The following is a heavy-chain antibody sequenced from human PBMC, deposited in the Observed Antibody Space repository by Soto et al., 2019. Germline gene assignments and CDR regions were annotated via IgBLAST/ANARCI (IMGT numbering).Heavy chain of an antibody. CDR1: GFTVSSNY. CDR2: IYSGGST. Sequence: GGSLRLSCAASGFTVSSNYMSWVRQAPGKGLEWVSVIYSGGSTYYADSVKGRFTISRDNSKNTLYLQMNSLRAEDTAVYYCARMPNYYDFWSGYYFQHWGQGTLVTVSS. CDR3: ARMPNYYDFWSGYYFQH. D-gene: IGHD3-3*01. V-gene: IGHV3-53*01. J-gene: IGHJ1*01.